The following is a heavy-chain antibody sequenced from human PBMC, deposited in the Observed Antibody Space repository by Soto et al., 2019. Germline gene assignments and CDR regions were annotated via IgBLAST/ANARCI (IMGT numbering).Heavy chain of an antibody. V-gene: IGHV3-23*01. CDR2: ISSSGGST. J-gene: IGHJ4*02. D-gene: IGHD1-26*01. CDR1: GFTLSSYA. Sequence: EVQLLESGGDLVQPGGSLRLSCAAAGFTLSSYAMSWVRRAPGKGLEWVSGISSSGGSTHYTESVKGRFTISRENSKNTLYLQMNSLRAEDTAVYYCANRVIAVGSLDCWGQGTLVTVSS. CDR3: ANRVIAVGSLDC.